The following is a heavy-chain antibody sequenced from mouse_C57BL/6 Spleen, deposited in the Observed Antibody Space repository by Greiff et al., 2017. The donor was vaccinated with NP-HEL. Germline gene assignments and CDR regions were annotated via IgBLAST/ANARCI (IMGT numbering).Heavy chain of an antibody. CDR3: TTVLTGTEGAWFAY. D-gene: IGHD4-1*01. CDR1: GFNIKDYY. CDR2: IDPEDGDT. V-gene: IGHV14-1*01. Sequence: VQLQQSGAELVRPGASVKLSCTASGFNIKDYYMHWVKQRPEQGLEWIGRIDPEDGDTEYAPKFQGKATMTADTSSNTAYLQLSSLTSEDTAVYYCTTVLTGTEGAWFAYWGQGTLVTVSA. J-gene: IGHJ3*01.